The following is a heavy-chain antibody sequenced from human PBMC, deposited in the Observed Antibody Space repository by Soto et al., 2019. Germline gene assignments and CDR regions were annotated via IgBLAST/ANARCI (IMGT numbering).Heavy chain of an antibody. V-gene: IGHV4-30-4*08. CDR1: GSSISSVDYY. CDR3: GRVFYSSSCYFDY. CDR2: IYYSGST. D-gene: IGHD6-13*01. J-gene: IGHJ4*02. Sequence: SSETLSLTCTVAGSSISSVDYYCSCIRNPPGKGREGIGYIYYSGSTNYNPSCKSRVTISVDKSKNKFSLKLNSVTAADTAVYYCGRVFYSSSCYFDYWGQGTLVTVSS.